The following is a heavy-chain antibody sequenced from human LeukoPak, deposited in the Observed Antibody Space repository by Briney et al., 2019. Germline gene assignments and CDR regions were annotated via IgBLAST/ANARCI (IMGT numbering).Heavy chain of an antibody. Sequence: GSLRLSCAASGFTFSSYWMSWVRQAPGKGLEWVANIKQDGSEKYYVDSVKGRFTISRDNAKNSLYLQMSSLRAEDTAVYYCARDRGVLLWFGESESTYYFDYWGQGTLVTVSS. J-gene: IGHJ4*02. CDR3: ARDRGVLLWFGESESTYYFDY. CDR1: GFTFSSYW. CDR2: IKQDGSEK. D-gene: IGHD3-10*01. V-gene: IGHV3-7*01.